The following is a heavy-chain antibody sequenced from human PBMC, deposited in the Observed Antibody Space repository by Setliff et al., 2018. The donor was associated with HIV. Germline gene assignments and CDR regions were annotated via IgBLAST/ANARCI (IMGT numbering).Heavy chain of an antibody. Sequence: ASVKVSCKASAYTFTDYFIHWVRQAPGQGLEWMVWISPNNGATKISQKFRCRVTMTRDRSINTAYMEFRSLRSDDTAVYYCARQLSNSLESWGQGTLVTVSS. CDR1: AYTFTDYF. CDR2: ISPNNGAT. D-gene: IGHD1-1*01. CDR3: ARQLSNSLES. J-gene: IGHJ4*02. V-gene: IGHV1-2*02.